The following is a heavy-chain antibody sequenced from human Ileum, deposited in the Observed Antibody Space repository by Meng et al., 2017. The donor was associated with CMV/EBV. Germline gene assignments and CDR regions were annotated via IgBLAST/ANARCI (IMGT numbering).Heavy chain of an antibody. CDR1: GFSFSSHW. V-gene: IGHV3-74*01. D-gene: IGHD3-10*02. Sequence: LRLSCAGSGFSFSSHWMHWVGKAPGKGLVWVARINNDGSDVKYADSVKGRFTMSRDNAENTLYLQMTGLRAEDTAVYYCSRGNVGPDYWGQGNLVTVSS. CDR2: INNDGSDV. CDR3: SRGNVGPDY. J-gene: IGHJ4*02.